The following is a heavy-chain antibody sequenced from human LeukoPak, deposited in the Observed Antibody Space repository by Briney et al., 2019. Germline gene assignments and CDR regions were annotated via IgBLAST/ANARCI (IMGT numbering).Heavy chain of an antibody. CDR2: ISWNGRNT. CDR3: ARDYFGSPSAPDY. J-gene: IGHJ4*02. V-gene: IGHV3-20*04. CDR1: GFTFDDYD. Sequence: GGSLRLSCAASGFTFDDYDLNWVRQAPGKGLEWVSGISWNGRNTAYAESLKGRFTISRDNAKNSLYLQMNSLRAEDTALYYCARDYFGSPSAPDYWGQGTLVTVSS. D-gene: IGHD1-26*01.